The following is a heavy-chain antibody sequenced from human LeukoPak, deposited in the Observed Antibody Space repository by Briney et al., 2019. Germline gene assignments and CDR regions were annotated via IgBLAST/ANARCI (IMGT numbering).Heavy chain of an antibody. CDR3: AKFQRHFEWELSYFDY. V-gene: IGHV3-30*18. D-gene: IGHD1-26*01. Sequence: GGSLRLSCAASGFTFNSYGMHWVRQAPGKGLEWVAVMSYDGSDKYYADSVKGRFTISRDNSENTLYLQMNSLRAEDTAVYYCAKFQRHFEWELSYFDYWGQGTLVTVSS. CDR2: MSYDGSDK. CDR1: GFTFNSYG. J-gene: IGHJ4*02.